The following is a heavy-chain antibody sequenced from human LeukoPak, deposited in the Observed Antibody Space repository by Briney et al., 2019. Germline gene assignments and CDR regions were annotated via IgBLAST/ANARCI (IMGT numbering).Heavy chain of an antibody. CDR1: GFTFYDYA. Sequence: GGCLRLSCAASGFTFYDYAMHWVRQAPGKGLEWVSLISWDGGSTYYADSVKGRSTISRDNSKNSLYLQMNSLRAEDTALYYCAKDGVRNGYVYYYYMDVWGKGTTVTVSS. CDR3: AKDGVRNGYVYYYYMDV. V-gene: IGHV3-43D*03. D-gene: IGHD5-12*01. CDR2: ISWDGGST. J-gene: IGHJ6*03.